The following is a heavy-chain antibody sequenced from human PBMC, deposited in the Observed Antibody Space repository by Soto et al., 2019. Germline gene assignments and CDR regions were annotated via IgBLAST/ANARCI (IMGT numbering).Heavy chain of an antibody. V-gene: IGHV3-11*05. CDR3: ARGLGTTREESDAFDI. J-gene: IGHJ3*02. Sequence: QVQLVESGGGLVKPGGSLRLSCAASGFTFSDYYMSWIRQAPGKGLEWVSYISSSSSYTNYADSVKGRFTISRDNXKXXLYLQMNSLRAEDTAVYYCARGLGTTREESDAFDIWGQGTMVTVSS. CDR2: ISSSSSYT. CDR1: GFTFSDYY. D-gene: IGHD4-17*01.